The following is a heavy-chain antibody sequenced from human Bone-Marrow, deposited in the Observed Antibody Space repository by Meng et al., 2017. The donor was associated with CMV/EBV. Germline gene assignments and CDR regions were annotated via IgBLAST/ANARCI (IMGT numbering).Heavy chain of an antibody. Sequence: SVKVSCKASGGTFSSYTISWVRQAPGQGLEWMGRIIPILGIANYAQKFQGRVTITADKSTSTAYMELSSLRSEDTAVYYCAISSKPLQLWFSHFAYWGQGTLVTVDS. CDR1: GGTFSSYT. V-gene: IGHV1-69*02. CDR2: IIPILGIA. J-gene: IGHJ4*02. D-gene: IGHD5-18*01. CDR3: AISSKPLQLWFSHFAY.